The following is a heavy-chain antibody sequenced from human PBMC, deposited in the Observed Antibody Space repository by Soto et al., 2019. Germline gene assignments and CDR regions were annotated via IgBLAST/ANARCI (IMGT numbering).Heavy chain of an antibody. CDR3: ARPWRYYESSGYPYDAFYI. Sequence: QLQLQESGPGLVKPSETLSLTCTVSGGSISSSSYYWGWIRQPPGKGLEWIGSIYYSGSTYYNPSLKSRVTLTGSTFKKQFSLKLSSVPAADPALDYFARPWRYYESSGYPYDAFYILGQGKNGH. J-gene: IGHJ3*02. CDR1: GGSISSSSYY. V-gene: IGHV4-39*01. D-gene: IGHD3-22*01. CDR2: IYYSGST.